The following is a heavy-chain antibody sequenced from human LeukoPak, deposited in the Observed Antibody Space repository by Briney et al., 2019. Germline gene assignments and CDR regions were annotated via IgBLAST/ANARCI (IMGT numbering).Heavy chain of an antibody. CDR2: IGHDGADK. Sequence: PGGSLRLSCAASGFTFSHYALHWVRQAPGKGLEWVALIGHDGADKYYADSVKGRFLISRDNPKNMLFLQMNSLIIEDTAVYYCARNSDYYDYSPQSVWGQGTLVTVS. CDR1: GFTFSHYA. CDR3: ARNSDYYDYSPQSV. V-gene: IGHV3-30*04. D-gene: IGHD3-22*01. J-gene: IGHJ4*02.